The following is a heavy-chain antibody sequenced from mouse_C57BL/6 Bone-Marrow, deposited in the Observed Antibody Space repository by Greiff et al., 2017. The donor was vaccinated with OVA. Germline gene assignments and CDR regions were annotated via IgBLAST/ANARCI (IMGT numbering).Heavy chain of an antibody. Sequence: VQLQQPGAELVKPGASVKLSCKASGYTFTSYWMHWVKQRPGQGLEWIGMIHPNSGSTNYNEKFKSKATLTVDKSSSTAYMQLSSLTSEDSAVYYCAREELHDGYYEDYWGKGTTLTVSS. D-gene: IGHD2-3*01. CDR2: IHPNSGST. CDR1: GYTFTSYW. CDR3: AREELHDGYYEDY. V-gene: IGHV1-64*01. J-gene: IGHJ2*01.